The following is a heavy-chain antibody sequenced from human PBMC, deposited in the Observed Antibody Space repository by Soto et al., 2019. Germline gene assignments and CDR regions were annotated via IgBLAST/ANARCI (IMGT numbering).Heavy chain of an antibody. CDR1: GFTFSIYW. CDR2: INSDGSST. CDR3: ARGSYYYYYGMDV. J-gene: IGHJ6*02. V-gene: IGHV3-74*01. Sequence: GGSLKLPCAASGFTFSIYWMHGVRKAPGKGLVWVSRINSDGSSTSYADSVKGRFTISRDNAKNTLYLQMNSLRAEDTAVYYSARGSYYYYYGMDVWGQGTTVTVSS. D-gene: IGHD1-26*01.